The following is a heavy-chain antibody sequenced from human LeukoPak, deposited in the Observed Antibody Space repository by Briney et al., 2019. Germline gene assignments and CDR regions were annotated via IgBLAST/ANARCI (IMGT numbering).Heavy chain of an antibody. CDR1: GFTFSSYW. V-gene: IGHV3-74*01. Sequence: RSGGSLRLSCAASGFTFSSYWMHWVRQGPGKGLVWVSRIKSDGSSTSYADSVKGRFTISRDNSKNTLYLQMNSLRAEDTAVYYCAKARVDGPTTVTTYGLDYWGQGTLVTVSS. J-gene: IGHJ4*02. CDR2: IKSDGSST. CDR3: AKARVDGPTTVTTYGLDY. D-gene: IGHD4-17*01.